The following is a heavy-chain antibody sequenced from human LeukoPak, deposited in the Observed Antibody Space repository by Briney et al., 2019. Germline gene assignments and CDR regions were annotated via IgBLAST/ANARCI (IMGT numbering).Heavy chain of an antibody. Sequence: GASVKVSCKASGYTFTGYYMHWVRQAPGQGLEWMGWINPNSGGTNYAQKLQGRVTMTRDTSISTAYMEPSRLRSDDTAVYYCALTYYYDSSGYYFDYWGQGTLVTVSS. CDR1: GYTFTGYY. CDR3: ALTYYYDSSGYYFDY. V-gene: IGHV1-2*02. D-gene: IGHD3-22*01. CDR2: INPNSGGT. J-gene: IGHJ4*02.